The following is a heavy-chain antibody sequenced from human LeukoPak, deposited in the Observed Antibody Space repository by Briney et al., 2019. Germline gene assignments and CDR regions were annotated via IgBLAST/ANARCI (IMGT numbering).Heavy chain of an antibody. Sequence: GGSLRLSCAASGFTFSSYSMNWVRQAPGKGLEWVSSISSSSSYIYYADSVKGRFTTSRDNAKNSLYLQMNSLRAEDTAVYYCARDRLAAAGNFDYWGQGTLVTVSS. V-gene: IGHV3-21*01. J-gene: IGHJ4*02. CDR1: GFTFSSYS. CDR3: ARDRLAAAGNFDY. D-gene: IGHD6-13*01. CDR2: ISSSSSYI.